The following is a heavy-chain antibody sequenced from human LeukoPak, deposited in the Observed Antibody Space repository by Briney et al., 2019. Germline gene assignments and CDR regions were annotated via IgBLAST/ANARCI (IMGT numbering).Heavy chain of an antibody. J-gene: IGHJ6*03. Sequence: KPGGSLRLSCAASGFTFSDYYMSWIRQAPGKGLEWVSYISSSGSTIYYADSVKGRFTISRDNAKNSLYLQMNSLRAEDTAVYYCARVSTRFLEWQETTDLYYMDVWGKGTTVTVSS. CDR1: GFTFSDYY. D-gene: IGHD3-3*01. CDR3: ARVSTRFLEWQETTDLYYMDV. CDR2: ISSSGSTI. V-gene: IGHV3-11*01.